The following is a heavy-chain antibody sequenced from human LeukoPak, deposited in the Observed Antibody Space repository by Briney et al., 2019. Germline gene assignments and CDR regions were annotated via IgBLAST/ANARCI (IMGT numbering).Heavy chain of an antibody. CDR1: GFTFSSYS. J-gene: IGHJ3*02. V-gene: IGHV3-48*01. D-gene: IGHD3-3*01. CDR2: IGSSSSTI. Sequence: GGSLRLSCAASGFTFSSYSMNWVRQAPGKGLEWVSYIGSSSSTIYYADSVKGRFTISRDNAKNSLYLQMNSLRAEDAAVYYCARDPNYDFWSGYYPDAFDIWGQGTMVTVSS. CDR3: ARDPNYDFWSGYYPDAFDI.